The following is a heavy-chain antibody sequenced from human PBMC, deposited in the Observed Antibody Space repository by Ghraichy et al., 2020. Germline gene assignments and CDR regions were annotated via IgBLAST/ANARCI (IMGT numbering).Heavy chain of an antibody. D-gene: IGHD5-18*01. Sequence: GGSLRLSCAASGFTFSSYAMHWVRQAPGKGLEWVAVISYDGSNKYYADSVKGRFTISRDNSKNTLYLQMNSLRAEDTAVYYCAGGGYSSYYYYYYGMDVWGQGTTVTVSS. V-gene: IGHV3-30-3*01. J-gene: IGHJ6*02. CDR1: GFTFSSYA. CDR3: AGGGYSSYYYYYYGMDV. CDR2: ISYDGSNK.